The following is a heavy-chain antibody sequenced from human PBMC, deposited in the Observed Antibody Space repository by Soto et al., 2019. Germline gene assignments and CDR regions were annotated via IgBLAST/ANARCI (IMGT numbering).Heavy chain of an antibody. CDR3: AQKVGDYGDYWYFDL. V-gene: IGHV4-39*01. CDR2: IYYSGST. D-gene: IGHD4-17*01. Sequence: SETLSLTCTFSVVSISSSSYYWGWIRQPPGKGLEWIGSIYYSGSTYYNPSLKSRVTISVDTSKNQFSLKLSSVTAADTAVYYCAQKVGDYGDYWYFDLWGRGTLVSVSS. CDR1: VVSISSSSYY. J-gene: IGHJ2*01.